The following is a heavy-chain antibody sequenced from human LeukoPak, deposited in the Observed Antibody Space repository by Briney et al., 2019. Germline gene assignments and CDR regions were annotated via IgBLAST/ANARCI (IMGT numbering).Heavy chain of an antibody. V-gene: IGHV4-34*01. J-gene: IGHJ5*02. CDR2: INHSGST. CDR1: GGSFSGYY. D-gene: IGHD3-9*01. Sequence: SETLSLTCAVYGGSFSGYYWSWIRPPPGKGLEWIGEINHSGSTNYNPSLKSRVTMSVDTSKNQFSLKLSSVTAADTAVYYCARLVPDVLRYFWRGNWFDPWGQGTLVTVSS. CDR3: ARLVPDVLRYFWRGNWFDP.